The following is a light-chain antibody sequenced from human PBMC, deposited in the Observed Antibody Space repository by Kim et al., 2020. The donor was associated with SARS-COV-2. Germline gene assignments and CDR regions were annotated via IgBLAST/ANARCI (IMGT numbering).Light chain of an antibody. Sequence: QSVLTQPASVSGSPGQSITISCTGTSSDVGGYNFVSWHQHHPGKAPKFMIFGVSNRPSGVSNRFSGSKSGNTASLTISGLQAEDEADYFCSSYTSRGTWVFGGGTQLTVL. J-gene: IGLJ3*02. CDR3: SSYTSRGTWV. V-gene: IGLV2-14*01. CDR1: SSDVGGYNF. CDR2: GVS.